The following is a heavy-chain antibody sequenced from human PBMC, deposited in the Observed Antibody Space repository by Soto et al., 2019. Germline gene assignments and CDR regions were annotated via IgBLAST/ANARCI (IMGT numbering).Heavy chain of an antibody. CDR2: IYYSGST. D-gene: IGHD2-21*02. CDR3: ARHPSDFWFDP. J-gene: IGHJ5*02. Sequence: QLQLQESGPGLVKPSETLSHTCSVSGGSISSSSYFWGWIRQPPGKGLEWIGSIYYSGSTYYNPSLKRRVTVSVDTSKNQFSLKLSSVTAADTAVYYCARHPSDFWFDPWGQGTLVTVSS. CDR1: GGSISSSSYF. V-gene: IGHV4-39*01.